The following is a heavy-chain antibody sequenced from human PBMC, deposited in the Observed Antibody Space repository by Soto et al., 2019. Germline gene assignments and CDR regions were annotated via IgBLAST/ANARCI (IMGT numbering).Heavy chain of an antibody. CDR2: ISGSGGST. Sequence: GGSLRLSCAASGFTFSSYAMSWVRQAPGKGLEWVSAISGSGGSTYYADSVKGRFTISRDNSKNTLYLQMNRLRAEDTAVYYCAKAKGRRCELLYYYGIDVWGKGTTVTVSS. J-gene: IGHJ6*04. CDR1: GFTFSSYA. D-gene: IGHD1-26*01. V-gene: IGHV3-23*01. CDR3: AKAKGRRCELLYYYGIDV.